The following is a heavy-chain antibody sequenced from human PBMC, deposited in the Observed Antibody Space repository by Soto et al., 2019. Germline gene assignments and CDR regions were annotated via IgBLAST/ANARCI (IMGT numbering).Heavy chain of an antibody. V-gene: IGHV3-30-3*01. CDR1: GFTFSSYA. J-gene: IGHJ4*02. D-gene: IGHD6-19*01. CDR2: ISYDGSNK. CDR3: ARDTYCSGWFDY. Sequence: QVQLVESGGGVVQPGRSLRLSCAASGFTFSSYAMHWVRQAPGKGLEWVAVISYDGSNKYYADSVKGRFTISRDNSKNPLYVQMHSLRAEDSAVYSCARDTYCSGWFDYWGQGTLVTVS.